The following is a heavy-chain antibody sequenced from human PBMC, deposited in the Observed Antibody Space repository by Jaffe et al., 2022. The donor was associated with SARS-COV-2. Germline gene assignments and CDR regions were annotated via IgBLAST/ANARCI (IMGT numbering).Heavy chain of an antibody. V-gene: IGHV3-33*01. Sequence: QVQLVESGGGVVQPGRSLRLSCAASGFISSSYGMHWVRQAPGKGLEWVAFIWYDGSYKDYGDSVEGRFTISRDISKNTLYLQMNSLRVEDTAVYYCARDTHSRAAMPRYGMDVWGQGTTVTVSS. D-gene: IGHD2-2*01. J-gene: IGHJ6*02. CDR1: GFISSSYG. CDR2: IWYDGSYK. CDR3: ARDTHSRAAMPRYGMDV.